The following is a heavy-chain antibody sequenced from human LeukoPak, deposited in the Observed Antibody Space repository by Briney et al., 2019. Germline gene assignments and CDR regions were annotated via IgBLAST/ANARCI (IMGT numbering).Heavy chain of an antibody. J-gene: IGHJ2*01. V-gene: IGHV3-15*01. D-gene: IGHD6-13*01. Sequence: GGSLRLSCAASGFTFSNAWMSWVRQAPGKGLEWVGRIKSKTDGGTTDYAAPVKGRFTISRDESKNTLYLQMNSLKTEDTAVYFCTTDVAAAGTRSQTRYWYFDLWGRGTLVTVSS. CDR2: IKSKTDGGTT. CDR1: GFTFSNAW. CDR3: TTDVAAAGTRSQTRYWYFDL.